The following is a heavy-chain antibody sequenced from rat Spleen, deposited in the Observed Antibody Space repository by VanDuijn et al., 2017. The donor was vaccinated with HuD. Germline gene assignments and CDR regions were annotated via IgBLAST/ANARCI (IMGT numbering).Heavy chain of an antibody. J-gene: IGHJ2*01. Sequence: QVHLKESGPGLVQPSQTLSLTCTVSGFSLSSHGVIWVRQPPGKGLEWMGVIWTDGSTAYNSALKSRLSISRDTSKSQVFLKMNSLQTEDTAIYYCTRDRLQWFDYWGQGVMVTVSS. V-gene: IGHV2-13*01. CDR3: TRDRLQWFDY. D-gene: IGHD1-1*01. CDR2: IWTDGST. CDR1: GFSLSSHG.